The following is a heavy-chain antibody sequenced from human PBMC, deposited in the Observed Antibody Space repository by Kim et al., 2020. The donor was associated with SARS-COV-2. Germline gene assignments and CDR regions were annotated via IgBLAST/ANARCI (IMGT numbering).Heavy chain of an antibody. Sequence: SETLSLTCTVSGGSISSSSYYWGWIRQPPGKGLEWIGSIYYSGSTYYNPSLKSRVTISVDTSKNQFSLKLSSVTAADTAVYYCARRQVARYDYWGQGTL. D-gene: IGHD5-12*01. J-gene: IGHJ4*02. CDR2: IYYSGST. CDR1: GGSISSSSYY. V-gene: IGHV4-39*01. CDR3: ARRQVARYDY.